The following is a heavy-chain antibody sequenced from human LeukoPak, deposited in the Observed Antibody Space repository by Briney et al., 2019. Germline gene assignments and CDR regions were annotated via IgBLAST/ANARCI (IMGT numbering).Heavy chain of an antibody. Sequence: KTSETLSFTCAVYGGSFSGYYWSWIRQPPGKGLEWIGEINHSGSTNYNPSLKSRVTISVDTSKNQFSLKLSSVTAADTAVYYCARGRITMVRGVSRVYGMDVWGKGTTVTVSS. D-gene: IGHD3-10*01. CDR2: INHSGST. CDR1: GGSFSGYY. J-gene: IGHJ6*04. CDR3: ARGRITMVRGVSRVYGMDV. V-gene: IGHV4-34*01.